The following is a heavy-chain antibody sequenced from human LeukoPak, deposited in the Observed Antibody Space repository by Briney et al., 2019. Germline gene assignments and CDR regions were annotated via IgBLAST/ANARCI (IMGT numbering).Heavy chain of an antibody. Sequence: ETLSLTCXVSGGSISSYYWSWIRQPPGKGLEWIGYIYYSGSTNYNPSLKSRVTISVDTSKNQFSLKLSSVTAADTAVYYCARWKPNYYDSSGYYRLAAFDIWGQGTMVTVSS. CDR1: GGSISSYY. V-gene: IGHV4-59*08. D-gene: IGHD3-22*01. CDR2: IYYSGST. CDR3: ARWKPNYYDSSGYYRLAAFDI. J-gene: IGHJ3*02.